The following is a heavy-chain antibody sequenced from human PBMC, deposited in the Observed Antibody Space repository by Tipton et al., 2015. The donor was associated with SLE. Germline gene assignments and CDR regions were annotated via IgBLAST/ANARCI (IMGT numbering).Heavy chain of an antibody. D-gene: IGHD2-21*01. Sequence: SLRLSCAAAGFTFRTYGIHWVRQAPGKGLEWVAVISYDGSDKFYADSVKGRFTISRDNSKNTLYLQMNSLRAEDTAVYYCARGWVGDLLFWYYFDYWGQGTLVTVSS. CDR2: ISYDGSDK. V-gene: IGHV3-30*03. CDR1: GFTFRTYG. J-gene: IGHJ4*02. CDR3: ARGWVGDLLFWYYFDY.